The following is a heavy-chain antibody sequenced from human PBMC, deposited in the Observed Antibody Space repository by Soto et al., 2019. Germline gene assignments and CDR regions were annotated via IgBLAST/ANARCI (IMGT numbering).Heavy chain of an antibody. CDR1: SVYISSTSYY. D-gene: IGHD3-22*01. Sequence: SETLSLTGTFSSVYISSTSYYWAWIRQPPGKWLEWIGAIYYDGTTYYTESLKSRVSISVDTSKNQFSLKLNSVTAADTAVYFCARQGRNTKIVLVKHYAADFWGQGTAVTV. CDR2: IYYDGTT. J-gene: IGHJ6*02. CDR3: ARQGRNTKIVLVKHYAADF. V-gene: IGHV4-39*01.